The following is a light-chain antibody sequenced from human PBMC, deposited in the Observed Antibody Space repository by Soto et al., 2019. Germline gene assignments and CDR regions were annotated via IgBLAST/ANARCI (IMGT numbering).Light chain of an antibody. V-gene: IGKV3-20*01. Sequence: EIVLTQSPGTLSLSPGERATLSCRASQSVSSSYLAWYQQKPGQAPRLLIYGASSRATGIPDRFSGSGSGTFFILPISSLEPEDFEVYYCQHPWTFAQGTRVDIK. CDR1: QSVSSSY. CDR3: QHPWT. J-gene: IGKJ1*01. CDR2: GAS.